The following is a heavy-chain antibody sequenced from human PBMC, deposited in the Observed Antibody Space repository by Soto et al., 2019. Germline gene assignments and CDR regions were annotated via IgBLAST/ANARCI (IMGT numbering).Heavy chain of an antibody. CDR2: ISYDGSNK. V-gene: IGHV3-30-3*01. J-gene: IGHJ5*02. D-gene: IGHD6-13*01. CDR1: GFTFSSYA. CDR3: ARDLAGYSSSWFDP. Sequence: QVQLVESGGGVVQPGRSLRLSCAASGFTFSSYAMHWVRQAPGKGLEWVAVISYDGSNKYYADSVKGRFTISRDNSRTTLYMQMNSLRAEDTAVDYCARDLAGYSSSWFDPWCQGTLVTVSS.